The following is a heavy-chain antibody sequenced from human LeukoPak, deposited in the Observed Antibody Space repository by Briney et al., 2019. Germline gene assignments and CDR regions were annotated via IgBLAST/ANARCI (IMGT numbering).Heavy chain of an antibody. CDR1: GGSISTYY. CDR2: IHASGST. V-gene: IGHV4-4*07. Sequence: SETLSLTCTVSGGSISTYYWSWVRQPAGKRLEWIGRIHASGSTNHNPSLKSRVTMSVDTSKNQFSLKLSSVTAADTAVYYCARDIWFDPWGQGTLVTVSS. J-gene: IGHJ5*02. CDR3: ARDIWFDP.